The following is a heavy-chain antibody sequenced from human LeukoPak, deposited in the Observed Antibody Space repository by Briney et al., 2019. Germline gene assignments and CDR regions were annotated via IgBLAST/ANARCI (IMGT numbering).Heavy chain of an antibody. J-gene: IGHJ5*02. D-gene: IGHD6-13*01. V-gene: IGHV1-18*01. CDR2: ISAYNGNT. CDR1: GYTFSNYG. Sequence: GASVKVSCKSSGYTFSNYGISWVRQAPGQGLEWMGWISAYNGNTNYAQKFQGRVTMTTDTATSTAYMELRSLRSDDTAVYSCARDFGSSSPLRTWGQGTLVTVSS. CDR3: ARDFGSSSPLRT.